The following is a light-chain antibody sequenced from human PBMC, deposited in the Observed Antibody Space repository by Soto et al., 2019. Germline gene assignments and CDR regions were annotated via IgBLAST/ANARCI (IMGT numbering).Light chain of an antibody. J-gene: IGKJ5*01. CDR2: DAF. Sequence: EIVLTQSPATLSLSPGERATPSCMASQSVGSSLAWYQQRPGQAPRLLIYDAFIRATGIPARFSGSESGTDFTLTISSLEPEDFAVYYCQQRSNWPLTFGQGTRLEIK. CDR1: QSVGSS. CDR3: QQRSNWPLT. V-gene: IGKV3-11*01.